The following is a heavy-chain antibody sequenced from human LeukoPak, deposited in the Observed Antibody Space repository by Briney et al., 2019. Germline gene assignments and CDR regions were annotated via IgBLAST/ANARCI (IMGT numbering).Heavy chain of an antibody. CDR3: AKTALRSIAASPGAFDI. CDR1: GFTFSSYG. J-gene: IGHJ3*02. D-gene: IGHD6-6*01. V-gene: IGHV3-30*02. CDR2: IRYDGSNK. Sequence: PGGSLRLSCAASGFTFSSYGMHWVRQAPGKGLEWVAFIRYDGSNKYYADSVKGRFTISRDNPKNTLYLQMNSLRAEDTAVYYCAKTALRSIAASPGAFDIWGQGTMVTVSS.